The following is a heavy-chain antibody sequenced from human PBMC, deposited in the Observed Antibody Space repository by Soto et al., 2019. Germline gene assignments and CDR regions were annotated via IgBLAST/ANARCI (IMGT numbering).Heavy chain of an antibody. CDR3: ARGVHAVFTHYFAP. V-gene: IGHV4-59*01. D-gene: IGHD2-8*01. CDR1: GGCSSSYH. Sequence: PSEILSLSCVVSGGCSSSYHWRWVRQFAGKGLEWIAYTAYTGNTNYNPSLKSRVTISMDTSKNQLSLKWSAMTASVTAVYYGARGVHAVFTHYFAPWGQGTLVTVSS. J-gene: IGHJ5*02. CDR2: TAYTGNT.